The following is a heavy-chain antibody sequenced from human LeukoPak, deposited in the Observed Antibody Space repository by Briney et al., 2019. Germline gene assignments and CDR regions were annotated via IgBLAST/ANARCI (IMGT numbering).Heavy chain of an antibody. Sequence: GGSPRLSCAASGFTFSYYGMHWVRQAPGKGLEWVAFIRFDGSNKYYADSVKGRFTISRDNSYNTLYLQMNSLRVEDTAVYYCAKVGSGGYSYGADYYYDYMDVWGKGTTVTISS. CDR1: GFTFSYYG. J-gene: IGHJ6*03. CDR3: AKVGSGGYSYGADYYYDYMDV. CDR2: IRFDGSNK. D-gene: IGHD5-18*01. V-gene: IGHV3-30*02.